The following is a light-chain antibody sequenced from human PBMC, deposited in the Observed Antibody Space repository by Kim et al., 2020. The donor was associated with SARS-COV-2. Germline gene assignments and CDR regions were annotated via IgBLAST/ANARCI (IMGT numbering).Light chain of an antibody. Sequence: LSPGERATLSCRAGQSVSSSYLAWYQQKPGQAPRLLIYGASSRATGIPDRFSGSGSGTDFTLTISRLEPEDFAVYYCQQYGSSQTFGQGTKVDIK. CDR3: QQYGSSQT. J-gene: IGKJ1*01. CDR2: GAS. V-gene: IGKV3-20*01. CDR1: QSVSSSY.